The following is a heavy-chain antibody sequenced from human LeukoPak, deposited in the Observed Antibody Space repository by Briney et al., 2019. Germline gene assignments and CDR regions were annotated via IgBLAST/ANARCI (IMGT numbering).Heavy chain of an antibody. Sequence: SETLSLTCTVSGGSISSYYWSWIRQPPGKGLGWIGYIYYSGSTNYNPSLKSRVTISVDTSKNQFSLKLSSVTAADTAVYYCARDGDSSGYLPGYYYYYYMDVWGKGTTVTVSS. J-gene: IGHJ6*03. V-gene: IGHV4-59*12. CDR2: IYYSGST. CDR1: GGSISSYY. D-gene: IGHD3-22*01. CDR3: ARDGDSSGYLPGYYYYYYMDV.